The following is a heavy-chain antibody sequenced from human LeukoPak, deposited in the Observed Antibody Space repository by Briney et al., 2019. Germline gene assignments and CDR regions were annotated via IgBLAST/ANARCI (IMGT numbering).Heavy chain of an antibody. D-gene: IGHD3-22*01. CDR3: ATRRYYYDSSGYYRH. CDR2: FDPEDGET. J-gene: IGHJ4*02. V-gene: IGHV1-24*01. CDR1: GYTLTELS. Sequence: ASVKVSCKVSGYTLTELSMHWVRQAPGKGLEWMGGFDPEDGETIYAQTFQGRVTMTEDTSTDTAYMELSSLRSEDTAVYYCATRRYYYDSSGYYRHWGQGTLVTVSS.